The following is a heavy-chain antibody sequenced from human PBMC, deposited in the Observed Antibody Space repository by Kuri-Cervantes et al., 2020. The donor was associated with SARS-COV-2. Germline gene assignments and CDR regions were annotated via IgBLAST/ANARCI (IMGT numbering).Heavy chain of an antibody. CDR2: ISAYNGNT. CDR3: ASSYYNFWSGYIPYYYYYYVMDV. Sequence: ASVKVSCKASGYTFTSYGISWVRQAPGQGLEWMGWISAYNGNTNYAQKLQGRVTMTTDTSTSTAYMELSSLRSEDTAVYYCASSYYNFWSGYIPYYYYYYVMDVWGQGTTVTVSS. J-gene: IGHJ6*02. CDR1: GYTFTSYG. V-gene: IGHV1-18*01. D-gene: IGHD3-3*01.